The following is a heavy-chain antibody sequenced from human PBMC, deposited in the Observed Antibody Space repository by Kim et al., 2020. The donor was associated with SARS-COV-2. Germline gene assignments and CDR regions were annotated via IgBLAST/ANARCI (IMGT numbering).Heavy chain of an antibody. D-gene: IGHD3-10*01. J-gene: IGHJ5*02. CDR3: ARDALTMVRNNWFDP. V-gene: IGHV3-21*01. Sequence: DSATGRLTISRDNAKNSLYLQMNSLRAEDTAVYYCARDALTMVRNNWFDPWGQGTLVTVSS.